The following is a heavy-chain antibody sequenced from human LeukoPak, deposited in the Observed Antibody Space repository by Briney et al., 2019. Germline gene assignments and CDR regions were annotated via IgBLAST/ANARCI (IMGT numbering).Heavy chain of an antibody. V-gene: IGHV1-2*02. Sequence: VASVKVSCKASGYTFTGHYLNWARQAPGQGLEWMGWISPNSGVTYYAQKFQGRVTMTRDTSISTAYMELSRLSSDDTAVYYCARLRDYWGQGTLVTVSS. J-gene: IGHJ4*02. CDR3: ARLRDY. CDR1: GYTFTGHY. CDR2: ISPNSGVT.